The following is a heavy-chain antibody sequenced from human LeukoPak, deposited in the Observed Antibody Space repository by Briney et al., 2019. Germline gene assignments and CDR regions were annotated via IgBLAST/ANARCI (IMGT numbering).Heavy chain of an antibody. CDR2: ISSSSSTI. CDR3: GTSGYSNIDY. V-gene: IGHV3-48*04. Sequence: GGSLGLSCAASGFVFSSNSMIWVRQAPGKGLEWVSYISSSSSTIYYADSVKGRFTISRDNAKNSLYLQMNSLRAEDTAVYYCGTSGYSNIDYWGQGTLVTVSS. D-gene: IGHD4-11*01. CDR1: GFVFSSNS. J-gene: IGHJ4*02.